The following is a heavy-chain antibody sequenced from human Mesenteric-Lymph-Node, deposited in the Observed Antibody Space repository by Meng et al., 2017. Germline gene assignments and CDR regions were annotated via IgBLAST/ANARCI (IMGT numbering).Heavy chain of an antibody. CDR3: ARRGDSYGYYYYGMDV. Sequence: GESLKISCAASGFAFRSFEMNLVRQAPGKGLEWVSYISTASTTIYYADSVKGRFTISRDNAKDSLYLQMNSPRAEDTAVYYCARRGDSYGYYYYGMDVWGQGTTVTVSS. J-gene: IGHJ6*02. D-gene: IGHD5-18*01. CDR1: GFAFRSFE. CDR2: ISTASTTI. V-gene: IGHV3-48*03.